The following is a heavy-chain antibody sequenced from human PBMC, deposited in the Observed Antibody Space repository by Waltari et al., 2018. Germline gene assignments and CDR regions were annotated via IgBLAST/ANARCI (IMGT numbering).Heavy chain of an antibody. V-gene: IGHV5-51*01. J-gene: IGHJ4*02. D-gene: IGHD5-18*01. CDR2: IYPGDSNT. CDR3: ARQNIHSYGYGYFDF. CDR1: GYSFAKYW. Sequence: EVQLEQSGAEVKKPGESLKISCNGSGYSFAKYWIGWVRQMPGKGLEWMGVIYPGDSNTKDSLSFQGKVTSSADTSISTAYLQWSSLKASDTAIYFCARQNIHSYGYGYFDFWGQGTLVTVSS.